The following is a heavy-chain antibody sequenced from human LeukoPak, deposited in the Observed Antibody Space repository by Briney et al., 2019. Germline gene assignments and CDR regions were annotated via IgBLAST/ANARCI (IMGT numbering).Heavy chain of an antibody. J-gene: IGHJ4*02. V-gene: IGHV4-39*07. Sequence: PSETLSLTCTVSGGSISSDNYYWGWIRQPPGTGLEWIGSIYYSGTTKYNPSLKSRVTISVDNSNNKFSLRLSSVTAADTAVYYCASSGSFRQQLIKWGQGTLVTVSS. CDR3: ASSGSFRQQLIK. CDR1: GGSISSDNYY. CDR2: IYYSGTT. D-gene: IGHD6-13*01.